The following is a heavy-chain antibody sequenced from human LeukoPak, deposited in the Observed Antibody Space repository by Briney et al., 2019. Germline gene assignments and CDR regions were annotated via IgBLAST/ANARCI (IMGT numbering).Heavy chain of an antibody. V-gene: IGHV3-9*01. Sequence: PGRSLRLSCAASGFTFDNYAMHWVRQVPGKGLEWVSAITWNTFSIYYGDSVKGRFIISRDNARNSLYLQMNNLKEEDTALYYCAKDSRKWSGETQYYGMDVWGQGTPVIVTS. CDR2: ITWNTFSI. J-gene: IGHJ6*02. CDR1: GFTFDNYA. CDR3: AKDSRKWSGETQYYGMDV. D-gene: IGHD3-10*01.